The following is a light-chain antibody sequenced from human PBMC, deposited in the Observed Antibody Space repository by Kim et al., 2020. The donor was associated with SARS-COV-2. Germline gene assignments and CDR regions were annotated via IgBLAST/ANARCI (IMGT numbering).Light chain of an antibody. J-gene: IGKJ2*01. V-gene: IGKV3-11*01. CDR2: DAS. CDR1: QGVSSY. Sequence: LSLAPGDRATRSGSPSQGVSSYLAWYQQNPGQAPRLLIYDASSGATGIPARFSGRGSGADFTLTISSLEPEDFAVYYCQQRSNWYTFGQGTKLEI. CDR3: QQRSNWYT.